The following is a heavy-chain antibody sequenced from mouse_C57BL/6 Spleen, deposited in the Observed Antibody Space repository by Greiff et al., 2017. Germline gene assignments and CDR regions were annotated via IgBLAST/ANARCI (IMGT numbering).Heavy chain of an antibody. Sequence: QVQLQQPGAELVKPGASVKLSCKASGYTFTSYWMHWVKQRPGQGLEWIGMIHPNSGSTNYNEKFKSKATLTVDKSSSTAYMQLSSLTSEDSAVYYCARRGTAQAFDYWGQGTTLTVSS. CDR1: GYTFTSYW. CDR3: ARRGTAQAFDY. D-gene: IGHD3-2*02. CDR2: IHPNSGST. J-gene: IGHJ2*01. V-gene: IGHV1-64*01.